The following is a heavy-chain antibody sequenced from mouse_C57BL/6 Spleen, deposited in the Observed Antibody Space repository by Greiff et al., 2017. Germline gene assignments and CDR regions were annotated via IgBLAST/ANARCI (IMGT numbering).Heavy chain of an antibody. CDR3: ARYIRTGTPYYAMDY. J-gene: IGHJ4*01. CDR2: IRNKANGYTT. Sequence: EVKLVESGGGLVQPGGSLSLSCAASGFTFTDYYMSWVRQPPGKALEWLGFIRNKANGYTTEYSSSVKGRFTISRDNSQSILYLQMNALRAEDSATYDCARYIRTGTPYYAMDYWGQGTSVTVSS. CDR1: GFTFTDYY. V-gene: IGHV7-3*01. D-gene: IGHD4-1*01.